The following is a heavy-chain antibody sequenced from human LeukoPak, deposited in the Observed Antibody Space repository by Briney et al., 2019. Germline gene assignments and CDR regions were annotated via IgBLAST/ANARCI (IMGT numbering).Heavy chain of an antibody. CDR3: VRRGDASSGWGDHDY. CDR2: IGGSGDKT. J-gene: IGHJ4*02. V-gene: IGHV3-23*01. D-gene: IGHD6-19*01. CDR1: GFTFNRNA. Sequence: QSGGSLRLSCAASGFTFNRNAISWVRQAPGKGLEWVSTIGGSGDKTFYADSVEGRFTISRDNSKNMLHLQMSSLTGEDTALYYCVRRGDASSGWGDHDYWGRGALVTVSS.